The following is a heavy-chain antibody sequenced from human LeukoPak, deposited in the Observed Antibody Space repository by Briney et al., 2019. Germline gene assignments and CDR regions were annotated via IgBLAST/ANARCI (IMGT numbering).Heavy chain of an antibody. V-gene: IGHV3-23*01. CDR2: ISGSGYST. Sequence: GGSLRLSCAASGFTFSSYAMIWVRQAPGKGLEGGSTISGSGYSTYYADSVKGRFTISRDNSQNTLYLQTNSLSAEDTAVYYCARALTMVRGVIISFDYWGQRTLLTVS. J-gene: IGHJ4*02. CDR3: ARALTMVRGVIISFDY. CDR1: GFTFSSYA. D-gene: IGHD3-10*01.